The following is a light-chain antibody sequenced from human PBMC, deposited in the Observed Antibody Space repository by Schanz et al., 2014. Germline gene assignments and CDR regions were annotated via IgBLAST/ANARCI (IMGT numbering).Light chain of an antibody. CDR2: GAS. V-gene: IGKV3-20*01. Sequence: EIVLTQSPATLSLSPGERAILSCRASQSVSSFLAWYQQKPGQAPRLLIYGASTRASDFPDRFSGSGSGTDFTLTISRLETEDFAVYYCQHYSMSPLFGQGTKVEIK. J-gene: IGKJ1*01. CDR3: QHYSMSPL. CDR1: QSVSSF.